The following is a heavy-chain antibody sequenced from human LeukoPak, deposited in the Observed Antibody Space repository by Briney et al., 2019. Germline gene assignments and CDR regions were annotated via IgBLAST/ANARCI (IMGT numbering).Heavy chain of an antibody. CDR3: ARAHGYDIGGY. CDR2: ISTSGETT. J-gene: IGHJ4*02. D-gene: IGHD3-3*01. CDR1: GFTFSSYG. V-gene: IGHV3-48*03. Sequence: GGSLRLSCAASGFTFSSYGFNWVRQAPGKGLEWISYISTSGETTYYADSVKGRFTISRDNAKNSLYLQMNSLRAEDTAVYYCARAHGYDIGGYWGQGTLVTVSS.